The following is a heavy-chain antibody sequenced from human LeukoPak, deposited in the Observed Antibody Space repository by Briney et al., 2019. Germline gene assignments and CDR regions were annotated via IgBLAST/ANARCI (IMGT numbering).Heavy chain of an antibody. CDR1: GGSISSSSYY. D-gene: IGHD5-18*01. J-gene: IGHJ4*02. Sequence: PSETLSLTCTVSGGSISSSSYYWGWIRQPPGKGLEGIGSIYYSGSTYYNPSLKSRVTISVDTSKNQFSLKLSSVTAADTAVYYCARVDTAMVKDYWGQGTLVTVSS. CDR2: IYYSGST. CDR3: ARVDTAMVKDY. V-gene: IGHV4-39*01.